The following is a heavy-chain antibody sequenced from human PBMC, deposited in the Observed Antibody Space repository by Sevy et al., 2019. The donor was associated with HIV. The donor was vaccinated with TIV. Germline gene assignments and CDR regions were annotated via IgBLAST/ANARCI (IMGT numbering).Heavy chain of an antibody. CDR3: ARGRSIAARPGCFDP. D-gene: IGHD6-6*01. CDR2: ISRSSSTI. V-gene: IGHV3-48*01. J-gene: IGHJ5*02. CDR1: GFTFSSYS. Sequence: GGSLRLSCAASGFTFSSYSMNWVRQAPGKGLEWVSYISRSSSTIYYADSVKGRFTISRDNAKNSLYLQMNSLRAEDTAVYYCARGRSIAARPGCFDPWGQGTLVTVSS.